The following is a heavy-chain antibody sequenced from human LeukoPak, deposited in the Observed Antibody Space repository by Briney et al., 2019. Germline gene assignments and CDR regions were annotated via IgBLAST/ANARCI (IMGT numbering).Heavy chain of an antibody. V-gene: IGHV4-59*01. CDR1: GCSISSYY. D-gene: IGHD5-24*01. Sequence: SETLSLTCTVSGCSISSYYWSWIRQPPGKGLEWIGYIYYSGSTNYNPSLKSRVTISVDTSKNQFSLKLSSVTAADTAVYYCARDIASFFGYNSWGFFDYWGQGTLVTVSS. CDR2: IYYSGST. J-gene: IGHJ4*02. CDR3: ARDIASFFGYNSWGFFDY.